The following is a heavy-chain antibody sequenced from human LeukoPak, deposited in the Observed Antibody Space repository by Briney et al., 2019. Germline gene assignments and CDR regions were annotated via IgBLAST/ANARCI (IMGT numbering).Heavy chain of an antibody. V-gene: IGHV3-21*01. CDR2: ITSSSSFT. Sequence: GGSLRLSCAASGFTFSTYTMSWVRQAPGKGLDWVASITSSSSFTYYADSVKGRFTISRDNAKNSLYLQMNSLTVEDTAVYYCARSVGSYYGDLWGQETLVTVSS. CDR1: GFTFSTYT. D-gene: IGHD3-22*01. CDR3: ARSVGSYYGDL. J-gene: IGHJ5*02.